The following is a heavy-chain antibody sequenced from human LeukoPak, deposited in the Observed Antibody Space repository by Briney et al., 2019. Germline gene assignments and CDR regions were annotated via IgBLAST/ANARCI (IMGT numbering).Heavy chain of an antibody. Sequence: GGSLRLSCTVSGFTVSSNSMSWVRQAPGKGLEWVSFIYSDNTHYSDSVKGRFTISRDNSKNTLYLQMNSLRAVDTAVYYCARRAGAYSHPYDYWGQGTLVTVSS. CDR2: IYSDNT. D-gene: IGHD4/OR15-4a*01. CDR1: GFTVSSNS. J-gene: IGHJ4*02. CDR3: ARRAGAYSHPYDY. V-gene: IGHV3-53*01.